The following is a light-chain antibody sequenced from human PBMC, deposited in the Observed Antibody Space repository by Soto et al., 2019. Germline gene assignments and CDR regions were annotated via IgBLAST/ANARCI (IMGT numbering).Light chain of an antibody. V-gene: IGLV2-11*01. CDR1: SSDVGGSNH. CDR2: DVS. Sequence: QSALTQPRSVSGPPGQSVTISCTGTSSDVGGSNHVSWYQHHPGKAPKVMIYDVSKRPSGVPDRFSGSKSGNTASLTISGLQAEDEADYYCCSFAGIYTFVFGTGTKLTVL. CDR3: CSFAGIYTFV. J-gene: IGLJ1*01.